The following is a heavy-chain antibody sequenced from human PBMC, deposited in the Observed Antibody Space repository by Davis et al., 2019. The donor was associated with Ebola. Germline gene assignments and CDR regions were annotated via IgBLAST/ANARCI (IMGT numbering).Heavy chain of an antibody. Sequence: LRLSCTVSGGSISNGDQYWSWIRQSPGKGLECIGFIYYSGRTYYNPSLKSRVTISVDTSKNQFSLKLSSVTAADTAVYYCARAATVTTNLNWFDPWGQGTLVTVSS. D-gene: IGHD4-17*01. CDR2: IYYSGRT. CDR1: GGSISNGDQY. V-gene: IGHV4-30-4*01. CDR3: ARAATVTTNLNWFDP. J-gene: IGHJ5*02.